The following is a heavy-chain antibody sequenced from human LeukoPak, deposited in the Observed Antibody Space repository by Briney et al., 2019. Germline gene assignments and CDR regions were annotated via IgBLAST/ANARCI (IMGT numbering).Heavy chain of an antibody. D-gene: IGHD1-1*01. J-gene: IGHJ4*02. CDR1: GFTFSSYE. CDR3: AKDGYWNDLYYFDY. CDR2: ISGSGGST. Sequence: QPGGSLRLSCAASGFTFSSYEMNWVRQAPGKGLEWVSAISGSGGSTYYADSVKGRFTISRDNSKNTLYLQMNSLRAEDTAVYYCAKDGYWNDLYYFDYWGQGTLVTVSS. V-gene: IGHV3-23*01.